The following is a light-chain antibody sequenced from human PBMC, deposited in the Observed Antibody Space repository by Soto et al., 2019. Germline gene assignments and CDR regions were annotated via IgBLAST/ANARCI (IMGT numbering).Light chain of an antibody. V-gene: IGLV2-14*01. CDR2: EVS. CDR1: SSDVGGYNY. Sequence: QSALTQPASVSGSPGQSITISCTCTSSDVGGYNYGSWYQQHPGKAHKLMIYEVSNRPSGVSNRFSGSKSGNTSSLTISGLQAEDEADYYCCSYTISSTRYVVGTGTKLTVL. CDR3: CSYTISSTRYV. J-gene: IGLJ1*01.